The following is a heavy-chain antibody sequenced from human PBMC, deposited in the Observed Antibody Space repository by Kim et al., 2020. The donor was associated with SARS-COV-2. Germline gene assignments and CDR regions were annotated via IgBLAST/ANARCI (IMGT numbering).Heavy chain of an antibody. J-gene: IGHJ4*02. V-gene: IGHV1-69*01. CDR3: ARTYSSSFFDH. D-gene: IGHD6-13*01. CDR2: A. Sequence: ANYAQKFPGGVTITADESTSTAYMELSSLRSEDTAVYYCARTYSSSFFDHWGQGTLVTVSS.